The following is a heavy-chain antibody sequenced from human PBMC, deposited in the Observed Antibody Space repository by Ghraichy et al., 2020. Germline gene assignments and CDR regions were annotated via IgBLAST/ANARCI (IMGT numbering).Heavy chain of an antibody. CDR3: ARGLRLFHDFWSGYYATTYYYGMDV. J-gene: IGHJ6*02. Sequence: SETLSLTCAVYGGSFSGYYWSWIRQPPGKGLEWIGEINHSGSTNYNPSLKSRVTISVDTSKNQFSLKLSSVTAADTAVYYCARGLRLFHDFWSGYYATTYYYGMDVWGQGTTVTVSS. CDR2: INHSGST. D-gene: IGHD3-3*01. CDR1: GGSFSGYY. V-gene: IGHV4-34*01.